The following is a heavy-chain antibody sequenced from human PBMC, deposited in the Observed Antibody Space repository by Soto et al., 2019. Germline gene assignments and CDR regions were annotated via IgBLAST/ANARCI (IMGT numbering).Heavy chain of an antibody. D-gene: IGHD3-22*01. CDR1: GLTLSTSS. V-gene: IGHV3-48*02. CDR2: IRRHTSVT. J-gene: IGHJ5*02. Sequence: EVQLVESGGMLVQPGGSLRLSCAASGLTLSTSSMNWVRQSPGKGLEWISYIRRHTSVTAYADSVTGRFTISRDSAKKSLYLQMASLMDVDTAVYYCSKAADICYYTVDRWGQGTVVTVSS. CDR3: SKAADICYYTVDR.